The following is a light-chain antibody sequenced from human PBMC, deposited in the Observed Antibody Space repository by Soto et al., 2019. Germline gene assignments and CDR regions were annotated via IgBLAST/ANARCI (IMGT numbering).Light chain of an antibody. Sequence: DIVVTQSPATLSASPGERVTLSCRASQFVSSRLAWYQRRPGQVPRLLIYDTSTRAPGIPARFSGSGSGTDFTLTISSLEPEDFALYYCQHRANWPLTFGGGTKV. CDR1: QFVSSR. V-gene: IGKV3-11*01. CDR2: DTS. J-gene: IGKJ4*01. CDR3: QHRANWPLT.